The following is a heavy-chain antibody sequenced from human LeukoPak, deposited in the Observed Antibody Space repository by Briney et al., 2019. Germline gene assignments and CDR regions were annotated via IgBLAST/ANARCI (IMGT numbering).Heavy chain of an antibody. CDR3: ARGYRGPQPAHTQYYMDV. V-gene: IGHV3-64*01. CDR1: GFTFSSYA. D-gene: IGHD4-23*01. CDR2: IRGDGGTT. Sequence: GRSLRLSCAASGFTFSSYAMHWVRQAPGKGLEYMSNIRGDGGTTYYVYSVECRFPVTRDNTKNTLYLQICRLRAEDMAVDYCARGYRGPQPAHTQYYMDVWGKGTTVTVPS. J-gene: IGHJ6*03.